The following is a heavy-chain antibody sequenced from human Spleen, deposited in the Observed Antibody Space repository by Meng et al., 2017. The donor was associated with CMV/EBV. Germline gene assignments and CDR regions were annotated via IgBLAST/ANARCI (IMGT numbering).Heavy chain of an antibody. J-gene: IGHJ4*02. Sequence: EVQLLESGGGVVQPGGALRLSCAASGFTFSSYAMSWVRQAPGMGLEWVSAISGSGGSTYYADSVKGRFTISGDNSKNTLYLQMNSLRAEDTAVYYCAKGGYYFDDWGQGTLGTVVS. CDR2: ISGSGGST. V-gene: IGHV3-23*01. CDR3: AKGGYYFDD. CDR1: GFTFSSYA.